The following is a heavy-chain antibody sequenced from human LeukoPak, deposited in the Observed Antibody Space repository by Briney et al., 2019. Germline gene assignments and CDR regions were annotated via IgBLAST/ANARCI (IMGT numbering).Heavy chain of an antibody. CDR3: ARGLRSVFGDY. Sequence: SETLSLTCTVSGGSISSGGYYWSWIRQHPGKGLEWIGYIYYSGSAYYNPSFKSRVTISVDTSKNQFSLKLSSVTAADTAVYYCARGLRSVFGDYWGQGTLVTVSS. D-gene: IGHD3-10*01. CDR1: GGSISSGGYY. V-gene: IGHV4-31*03. J-gene: IGHJ4*02. CDR2: IYYSGSA.